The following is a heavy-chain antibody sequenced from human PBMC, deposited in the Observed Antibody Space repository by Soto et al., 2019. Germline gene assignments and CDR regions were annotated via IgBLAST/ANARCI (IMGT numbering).Heavy chain of an antibody. D-gene: IGHD3-16*01. V-gene: IGHV5-51*01. CDR3: ARRGNFFDS. J-gene: IGHJ4*02. CDR2: IYPGDSDT. CDR1: WYLFSLHL. Sequence: GGFLKVSRKASWYLFSLHLIGWVRQMPGKGLEWMGVIYPGDSDTRYSPSFQGQVTISVDRSISTAYLQWSSLKASDTAMYYCARRGNFFDSWGQGTQVTVSS.